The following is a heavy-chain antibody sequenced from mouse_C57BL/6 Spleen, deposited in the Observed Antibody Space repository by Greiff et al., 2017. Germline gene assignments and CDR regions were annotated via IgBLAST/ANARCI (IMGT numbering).Heavy chain of an antibody. CDR1: GYTFTSYW. J-gene: IGHJ4*01. CDR2: IDPSDSET. V-gene: IGHV1-52*01. Sequence: VQLQQPGAELVRPGSSVKLSCKASGYTFTSYWMHWVKQRPIQGLEWIGNIDPSDSETHYNQKFKDKAPLTVDKSSSTAYMQLSRLTSEDSAVYYGARERGLYAMDYWGQGTSVTVSS. CDR3: ARERGLYAMDY.